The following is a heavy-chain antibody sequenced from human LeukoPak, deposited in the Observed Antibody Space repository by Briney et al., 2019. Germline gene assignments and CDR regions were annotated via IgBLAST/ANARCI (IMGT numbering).Heavy chain of an antibody. CDR2: IYTSGST. J-gene: IGHJ6*03. CDR3: ARFNYYYYMDV. Sequence: NPSQTLSLTCTVSGVSISSGSYYWSWIRQPAGKGLEWIGRIYTSGSTNYNPSLKSRVTISVDTSKNQFSLKLSSVIAADTAVYYCARFNYYYYMDVWGKGTTVTVSS. V-gene: IGHV4-61*02. CDR1: GVSISSGSYY.